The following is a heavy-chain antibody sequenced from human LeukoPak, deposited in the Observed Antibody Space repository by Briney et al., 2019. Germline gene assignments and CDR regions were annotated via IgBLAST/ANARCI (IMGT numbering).Heavy chain of an antibody. CDR3: ARYSSGRFDY. D-gene: IGHD6-25*01. V-gene: IGHV4-38-2*02. CDR2: IYHSGST. CDR1: GGSISSGYY. J-gene: IGHJ4*02. Sequence: SETLSLTCTVSGGSISSGYYWGWIRQPPGKGLDWIGSIYHSGSTYYNPSLKSRVTISVDTSKSQFSLKLSSVTAADTAVYYCARYSSGRFDYWGQGTLVTVSS.